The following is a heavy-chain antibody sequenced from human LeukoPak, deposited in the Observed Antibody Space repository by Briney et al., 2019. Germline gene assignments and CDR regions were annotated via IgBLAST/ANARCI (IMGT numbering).Heavy chain of an antibody. CDR3: ASHFVGATTSFDY. Sequence: SETLSLTCAVYGGSFSGYYWSWIRQPPGKGLEWIGEINHSGSTNYNPSLKSRVTISVDTSKNQFSLKLSSVTAADTAVYYCASHFVGATTSFDYWGQGTLVTVSS. CDR1: GGSFSGYY. V-gene: IGHV4-34*01. CDR2: INHSGST. D-gene: IGHD1-26*01. J-gene: IGHJ4*02.